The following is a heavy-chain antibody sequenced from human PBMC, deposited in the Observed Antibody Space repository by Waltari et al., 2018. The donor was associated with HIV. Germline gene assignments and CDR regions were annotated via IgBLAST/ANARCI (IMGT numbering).Heavy chain of an antibody. Sequence: EVQLVESGGGFVQPGRSLRLSCTASGFRFGDYGMSWVRQTPEKGLEWIAFIRSKTYDGTAEYAASVRGRFTVSRDDSRSIAFLQMNGLKTEDTALYYCTRDITVWSGSSAYMDVWGKGTTVTVSS. CDR1: GFRFGDYG. D-gene: IGHD3-3*01. J-gene: IGHJ6*03. V-gene: IGHV3-49*04. CDR3: TRDITVWSGSSAYMDV. CDR2: IRSKTYDGTA.